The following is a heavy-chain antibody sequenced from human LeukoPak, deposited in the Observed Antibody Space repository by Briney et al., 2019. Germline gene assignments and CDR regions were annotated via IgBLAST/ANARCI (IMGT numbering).Heavy chain of an antibody. D-gene: IGHD3-10*01. V-gene: IGHV3-11*01. CDR1: GFTFSDYY. CDR2: ISRDGTTI. J-gene: IGHJ4*02. Sequence: GGSLRLSCAASGFTFSDYYLSWIRQAPGKGLGWVSYISRDGTTIYYADSVKGRFTISRDNAKNSLFLQMNSLRAEDTAVYYCARSSQYGSGADYWGQGTLVTVSS. CDR3: ARSSQYGSGADY.